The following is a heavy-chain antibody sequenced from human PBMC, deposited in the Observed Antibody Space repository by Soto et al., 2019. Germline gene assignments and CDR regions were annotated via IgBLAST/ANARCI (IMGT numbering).Heavy chain of an antibody. CDR1: GGSISSGGYF. J-gene: IGHJ6*02. CDR3: ARERAAPYYYSGLDV. D-gene: IGHD6-25*01. CDR2: IYYSGST. V-gene: IGHV4-31*01. Sequence: QVQLQESGPGLVKPSQTLSLTCTVSGGSISSGGYFWSWIRQHPGKGLEWIGFIYYSGSTYYNPSLKSTFTISVDTSQDPFSLELTSMTSAQTPGYYCARERAAPYYYSGLDVWGQGTTVTVSS.